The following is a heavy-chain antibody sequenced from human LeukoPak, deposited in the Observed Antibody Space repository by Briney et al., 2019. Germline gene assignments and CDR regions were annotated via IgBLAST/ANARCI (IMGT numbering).Heavy chain of an antibody. V-gene: IGHV4-39*01. Sequence: SDTLSLTCTVSGGYISSSSYYWGWIRQPPGKGLEWFGNLYYHARTYYNPSLMSRVTISVDTSKNQFSLKLSSVTAADTAVYYCARTKVTYCGNPHLAFDIWGQGTMVTVSS. CDR1: GGYISSSSYY. CDR3: ARTKVTYCGNPHLAFDI. D-gene: IGHD4-23*01. CDR2: LYYHART. J-gene: IGHJ3*02.